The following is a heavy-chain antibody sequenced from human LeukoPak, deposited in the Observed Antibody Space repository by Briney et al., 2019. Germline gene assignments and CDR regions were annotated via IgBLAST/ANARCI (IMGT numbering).Heavy chain of an antibody. CDR1: GGSISSYY. J-gene: IGHJ4*02. CDR3: ARASRFEWLLDY. Sequence: KPSETLSLTCTVSGGSISSYYWSWIRQPPGKGLEWIGYMHYSGSTNYNPSLKNRVTISVDTSKNQFSLKLSSVTAADTAVYYCARASRFEWLLDYWGQGTLVTVSS. D-gene: IGHD3-3*01. CDR2: MHYSGST. V-gene: IGHV4-59*01.